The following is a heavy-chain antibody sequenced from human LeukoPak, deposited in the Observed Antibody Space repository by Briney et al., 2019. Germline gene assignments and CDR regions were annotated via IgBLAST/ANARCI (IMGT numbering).Heavy chain of an antibody. V-gene: IGHV3-21*01. CDR2: ISTSSRYI. J-gene: IGHJ3*02. CDR3: ARELGGFDAFDI. CDR1: GITFSSYS. Sequence: GSLRLSWAASGITFSSYSMNWVRQAPGNRLEWVSSISTSSRYIYYADSVKGGLTISRDNAKNSLYLQMNSLMAEDTAVYYCARELGGFDAFDIWGQGTMVTVSS. D-gene: IGHD2-15*01.